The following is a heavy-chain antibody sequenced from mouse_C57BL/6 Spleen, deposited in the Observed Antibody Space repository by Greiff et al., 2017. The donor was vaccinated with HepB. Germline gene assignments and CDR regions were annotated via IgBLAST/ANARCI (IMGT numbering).Heavy chain of an antibody. V-gene: IGHV1-26*01. CDR2: INPNNGGT. CDR3: ARLGTTVGYFDV. J-gene: IGHJ1*03. CDR1: GYTFTDYY. Sequence: VQLQQSGPELVKPGASVKISCKASGYTFTDYYMNWVKQSHGKSLEWIGDINPNNGGTSYNQKFKGKATLTVDKSSSTAYMELRSLTSEDSAVYYCARLGTTVGYFDVWGTGTTVTVSS. D-gene: IGHD1-1*01.